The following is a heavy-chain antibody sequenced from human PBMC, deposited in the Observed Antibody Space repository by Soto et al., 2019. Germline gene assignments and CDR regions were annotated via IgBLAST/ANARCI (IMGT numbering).Heavy chain of an antibody. Sequence: GGSLRLSCAASGFNFSDYYMSWIRQAPGKGVEWVSYIDSRGRTISYADSVKGRFTISRDKAKNSLYLQMNRLGAEDTAVYYSARQAARNYVDFWGQGTPVAVSS. V-gene: IGHV3-11*01. CDR3: ARQAARNYVDF. CDR2: IDSRGRTI. CDR1: GFNFSDYY. D-gene: IGHD6-6*01. J-gene: IGHJ4*02.